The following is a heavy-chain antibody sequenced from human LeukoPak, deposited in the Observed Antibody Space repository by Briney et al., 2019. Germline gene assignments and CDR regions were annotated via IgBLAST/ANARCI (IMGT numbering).Heavy chain of an antibody. CDR1: GFIFRNYA. V-gene: IGHV3-30*02. D-gene: IGHD2-15*01. J-gene: IGHJ5*02. Sequence: GGSLRLSCAASGFIFRNYAMHWVRQAPGGGLDWVAYIRYDGTNQYYADSVKGRFTISRDNSKNTLYLQMNSLRAEDTAVYYCARGVDVVAATPDWFDPWGQGTLVTVSS. CDR3: ARGVDVVAATPDWFDP. CDR2: IRYDGTNQ.